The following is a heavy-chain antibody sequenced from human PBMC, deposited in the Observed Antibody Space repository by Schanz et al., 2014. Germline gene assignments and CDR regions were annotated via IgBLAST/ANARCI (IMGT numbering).Heavy chain of an antibody. CDR3: TRGGYSYALSAFDI. D-gene: IGHD5-18*01. CDR2: IIPILGIA. CDR1: GGTFSTYT. Sequence: QVQLVQSGAEVKKPGSSVKVSCKASGGTFSTYTISWVRQAPGQGLEWMGRIIPILGIANYAQKFQGRVTMTRDTSTSTAYMELRSLRSDDTALYYCTRGGYSYALSAFDIWGQGTMVTVSS. V-gene: IGHV1-69*02. J-gene: IGHJ3*02.